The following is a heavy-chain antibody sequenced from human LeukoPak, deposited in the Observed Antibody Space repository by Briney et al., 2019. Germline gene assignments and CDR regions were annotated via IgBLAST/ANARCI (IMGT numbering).Heavy chain of an antibody. Sequence: GASVKVSCKASGGTFSSYAISWVRQAPGQGLEWMGRIIPIFGIANYAQKFQGRVTITADRSTSTAYMELSSLRSEDTAVYYCAREPTSSGWFDPWGQGTLVTVSS. CDR3: AREPTSSGWFDP. V-gene: IGHV1-69*04. CDR2: IIPIFGIA. D-gene: IGHD3-3*01. J-gene: IGHJ5*02. CDR1: GGTFSSYA.